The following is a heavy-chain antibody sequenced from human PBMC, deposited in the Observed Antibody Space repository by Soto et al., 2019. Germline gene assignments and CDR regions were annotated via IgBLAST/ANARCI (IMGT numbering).Heavy chain of an antibody. J-gene: IGHJ5*02. Sequence: PSETLSLTCTVSSGSISSGDYYWSWIRQPPGKGLEWIGYIYYSGSTYYNPSLKSRVTISVDTSKNQFSLKLSSVTAADTAVYYCASSIVVVPAAISWFDPWGQGTLVTVSS. D-gene: IGHD2-2*01. CDR2: IYYSGST. CDR1: SGSISSGDYY. V-gene: IGHV4-30-4*01. CDR3: ASSIVVVPAAISWFDP.